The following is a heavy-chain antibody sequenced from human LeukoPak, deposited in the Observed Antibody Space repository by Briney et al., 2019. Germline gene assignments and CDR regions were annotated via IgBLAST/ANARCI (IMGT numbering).Heavy chain of an antibody. J-gene: IGHJ4*02. V-gene: IGHV1-2*02. Sequence: ASVKVSCKSSGYAFTVYYNPWVRHAPGQGLEWMGWISPNSGGTNYAQKFQGRVTMTRDTSISTAYMELSRLRSDDTAVYYCARADIVLVPAADFDYWGQGTLVTVSS. CDR3: ARADIVLVPAADFDY. D-gene: IGHD2-2*01. CDR2: ISPNSGGT. CDR1: GYAFTVYY.